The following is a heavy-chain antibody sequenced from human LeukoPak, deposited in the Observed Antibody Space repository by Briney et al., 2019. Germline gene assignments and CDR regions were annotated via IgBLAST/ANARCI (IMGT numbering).Heavy chain of an antibody. Sequence: SVKVSCKASGYTFTSYDINWVRQATGQGLEWMGWMNPNSGNTGYAQKFQGRVTMTRNTSISTAYMELSSLRSEDTAVYYCARSPSYYDFWSGYTRYYYYYYGMDVWGQGTTVTVSS. V-gene: IGHV1-8*01. J-gene: IGHJ6*02. CDR1: GYTFTSYD. D-gene: IGHD3-3*01. CDR3: ARSPSYYDFWSGYTRYYYYYYGMDV. CDR2: MNPNSGNT.